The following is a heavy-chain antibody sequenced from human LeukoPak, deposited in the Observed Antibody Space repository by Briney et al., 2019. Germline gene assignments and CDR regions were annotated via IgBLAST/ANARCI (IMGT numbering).Heavy chain of an antibody. V-gene: IGHV3-66*01. Sequence: PGGSLRLSCAVSEFTDSSNYMSWVRQAPGKGLEWVSVIYSGGTPYYADSVKGRFTISRDNSKNTLYLQMNSLRAEDTAVYYCASMRSFYFDYWGQGTLVTVSS. CDR1: EFTDSSNY. D-gene: IGHD3-10*01. CDR2: IYSGGTP. J-gene: IGHJ4*02. CDR3: ASMRSFYFDY.